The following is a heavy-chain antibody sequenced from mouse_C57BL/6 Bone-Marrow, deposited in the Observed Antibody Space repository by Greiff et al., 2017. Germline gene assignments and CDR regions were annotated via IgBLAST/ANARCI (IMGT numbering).Heavy chain of an antibody. CDR3: TLITTAY. CDR2: IRLKSDNYAT. D-gene: IGHD1-2*01. V-gene: IGHV6-3*01. CDR1: GFTFSNYW. Sequence: DVQLQASGGGLVQPGGSMKLSCVASGFTFSNYWMNWVRQSPEKGLEWVAQIRLKSDNYATHYAESVKGRFTISRDDSKSSVYLQMNNLRAEDTGIYYCTLITTAYWGQGTLVTVSA. J-gene: IGHJ3*01.